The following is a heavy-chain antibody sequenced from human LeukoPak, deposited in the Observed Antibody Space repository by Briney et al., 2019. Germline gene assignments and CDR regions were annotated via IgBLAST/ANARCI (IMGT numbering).Heavy chain of an antibody. D-gene: IGHD6-19*01. J-gene: IGHJ4*02. CDR1: GYTFTAYD. CDR3: ARQGSNSSGWYPVDD. CDR2: MNPNSGGT. V-gene: IGHV1-2*02. Sequence: ASVKVSCTTSGYTFTAYDIHWLRQAPGQGLEWMGWMNPNSGGTKYAQTFQGRVTLTRDTSISTAYLELSSLTSDDTAVYFCARQGSNSSGWYPVDDWGQGTLVTVSS.